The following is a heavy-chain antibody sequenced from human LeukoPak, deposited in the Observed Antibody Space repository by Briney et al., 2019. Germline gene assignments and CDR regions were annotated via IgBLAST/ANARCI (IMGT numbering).Heavy chain of an antibody. Sequence: SETLSLTCTVSGGSISSYYWSWIRQPAGKGLEWIGRIYTSGSTNYNPSLKSRVTMSVDTSKNQFSLKLSSVTAADTAVYYCARDDLTGYCYGTWFDPWGQGTLVTVSS. D-gene: IGHD5-18*01. J-gene: IGHJ5*02. V-gene: IGHV4-4*07. CDR2: IYTSGST. CDR3: ARDDLTGYCYGTWFDP. CDR1: GGSISSYY.